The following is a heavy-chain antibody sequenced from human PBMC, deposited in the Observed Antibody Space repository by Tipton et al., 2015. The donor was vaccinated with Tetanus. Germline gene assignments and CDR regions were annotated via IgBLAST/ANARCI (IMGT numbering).Heavy chain of an antibody. V-gene: IGHV3-30-3*01. CDR3: ARGTGKYSAGDY. D-gene: IGHD4-11*01. CDR2: ISYDGSKK. Sequence: SLRLSCAASGFTFSNFVIHWVRQAPGKGLESVAIISYDGSKKYYADSVKGRFTISRDNSKDILYLQMDSLRVEDTAVYYCARGTGKYSAGDYWGQGTLVTVSS. J-gene: IGHJ4*02. CDR1: GFTFSNFV.